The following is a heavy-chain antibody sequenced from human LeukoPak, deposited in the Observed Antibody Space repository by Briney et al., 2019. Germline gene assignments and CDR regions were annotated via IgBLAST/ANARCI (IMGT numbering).Heavy chain of an antibody. Sequence: GASVKVSCRASGYTFTNYGVNWVRQAPGQGLEWMGWINTNTRNPTYAQGFTGRFVFSLDTSLSTAYLQISSLKAEDTAAYYCARDKYQLPYEIDYWGQGTLVTVSS. CDR1: GYTFTNYG. CDR3: ARDKYQLPYEIDY. CDR2: INTNTRNP. V-gene: IGHV7-4-1*02. D-gene: IGHD2-2*01. J-gene: IGHJ4*02.